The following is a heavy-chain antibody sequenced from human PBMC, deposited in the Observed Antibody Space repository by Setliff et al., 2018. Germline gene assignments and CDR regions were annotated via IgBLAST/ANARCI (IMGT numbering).Heavy chain of an antibody. D-gene: IGHD6-19*01. CDR3: ILPCTSGWHNWLDP. CDR2: ISSKADKYAT. Sequence: PGGSLRLSCAASGFTFSGADIHWVRQATGKGLKWVGHISSKADKYATDYGASANGRFIISRDDSEKTAYLQMSSLKVDDTAMYYCILPCTSGWHNWLDPWGQGTLVTVSS. J-gene: IGHJ5*02. V-gene: IGHV3-73*01. CDR1: GFTFSGAD.